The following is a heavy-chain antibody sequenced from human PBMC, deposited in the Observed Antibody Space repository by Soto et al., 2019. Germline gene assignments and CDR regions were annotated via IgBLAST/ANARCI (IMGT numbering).Heavy chain of an antibody. CDR1: GFTFSTDS. D-gene: IGHD6-19*01. J-gene: IGHJ4*02. Sequence: EVQLVESGGGLVQPGGSLRLSCVASGFTFSTDSMNWVRQAPGKGLEWVAHISTSGATRYYADSVKGRFTISRDNAKTSLYLQMDSLINEDTDVYYCARFFGSGFDYWGQGTLVTVSS. V-gene: IGHV3-48*02. CDR3: ARFFGSGFDY. CDR2: ISTSGATR.